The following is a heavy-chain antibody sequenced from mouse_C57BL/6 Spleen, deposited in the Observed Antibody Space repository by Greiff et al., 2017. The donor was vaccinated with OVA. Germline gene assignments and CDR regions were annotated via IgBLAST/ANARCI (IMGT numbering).Heavy chain of an antibody. D-gene: IGHD2-4*01. J-gene: IGHJ2*01. CDR1: GFSLTSYG. CDR2: IWSGGST. V-gene: IGHV2-2*01. Sequence: QVQLQQSGPGLVQPSQSLSITCTVSGFSLTSYGVHWVRQSPGTGLEWLGVIWSGGSTDYNAAFISRLSISKDNSKSQVFFKMNSLQADDTAIYYCARSTMITTGFDYWGQGTTLTVSS. CDR3: ARSTMITTGFDY.